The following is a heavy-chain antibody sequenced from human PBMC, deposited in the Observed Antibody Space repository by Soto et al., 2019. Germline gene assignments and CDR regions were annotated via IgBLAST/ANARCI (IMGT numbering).Heavy chain of an antibody. J-gene: IGHJ1*01. D-gene: IGHD4-17*01. CDR3: ATSPDKYTVTEYFQH. V-gene: IGHV3-9*01. CDR1: GFTFDDYA. Sequence: GGSLRLSCAASGFTFDDYAMHWVRQAPGKGLEWVSGISWNSGSIGYADSVKGRFTISRDNAKNSLYLQMNSLRAEDTALYYCATSPDKYTVTEYFQHWGQGTLVTVSS. CDR2: ISWNSGSI.